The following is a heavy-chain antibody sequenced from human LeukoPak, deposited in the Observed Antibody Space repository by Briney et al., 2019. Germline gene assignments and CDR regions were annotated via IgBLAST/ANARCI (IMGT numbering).Heavy chain of an antibody. D-gene: IGHD2-2*01. V-gene: IGHV4-38-2*02. CDR1: GYSISSGYY. J-gene: IGHJ4*02. Sequence: SETLSLTCTVSGYSISSGYYWGWIRQPPGKGLEWIGSIYHSGSTYYNPSLKSRVTISVGTSKNQFSLKLSSVTAADTAVYYCARVVVPAATYSSGWYYWGQGTLVTVSS. CDR2: IYHSGST. CDR3: ARVVVPAATYSSGWYY.